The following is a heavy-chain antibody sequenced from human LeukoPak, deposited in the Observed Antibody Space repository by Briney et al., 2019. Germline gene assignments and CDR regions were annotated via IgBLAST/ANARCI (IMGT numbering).Heavy chain of an antibody. J-gene: IGHJ4*02. V-gene: IGHV3-11*01. CDR2: ISGTGTTI. D-gene: IGHD1-14*01. CDR3: ARRTGHSYFDY. CDR1: GFTFSDYY. Sequence: GGSLRLSCSASGFTFSDYYMSWIRQTPGKGLEWISYISGTGTTIYSADSLKGRFTISRDNAKNSLYLQMNSLRAEDTAVYYCARRTGHSYFDYWGQGTLVTVSS.